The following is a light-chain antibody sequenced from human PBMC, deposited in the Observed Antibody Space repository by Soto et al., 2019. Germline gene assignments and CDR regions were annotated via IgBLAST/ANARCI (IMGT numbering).Light chain of an antibody. V-gene: IGKV1-13*02. CDR2: DAS. J-gene: IGKJ5*01. CDR3: QKCNGYPIT. Sequence: AIQLTQSPSSLSASVGDSVTITCRATQDISNTLAWYQHKPGRGPTLLIFDASTLESGVPSRFTGSGSGTHFTLTISSLQPEDFATYISQKCNGYPITVGQGTRLQIK. CDR1: QDISNT.